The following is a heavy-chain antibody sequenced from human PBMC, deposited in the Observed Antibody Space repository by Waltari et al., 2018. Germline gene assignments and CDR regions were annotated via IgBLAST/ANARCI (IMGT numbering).Heavy chain of an antibody. CDR1: GFTFSSYS. D-gene: IGHD6-13*01. CDR2: ISSSSSYI. Sequence: EVQLVESGGGLVKPGGSLRLSCAASGFTFSSYSMNWVRQAPGKGLEWVSSISSSSSYIYYADSVKGRFTIARDNAKNSLYLQRNSLRAEDTAVYYCARDGSSSWSDYWGQGTLVTVSS. CDR3: ARDGSSSWSDY. J-gene: IGHJ4*02. V-gene: IGHV3-21*01.